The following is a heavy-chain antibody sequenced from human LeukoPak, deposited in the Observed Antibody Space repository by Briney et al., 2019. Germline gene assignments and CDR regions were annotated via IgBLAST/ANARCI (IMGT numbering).Heavy chain of an antibody. CDR3: ARAHVVPTDYYYYYMNV. CDR1: GGSISSYY. D-gene: IGHD2-2*01. V-gene: IGHV4-4*07. CDR2: IYTSGST. Sequence: SETLSLTRTVSGGSISSYYWSWIRQPAGKGLEWIERIYTSGSTNYNPSLKSRVTMSVDTSKNQFSLKLSSVTAADTAVYYCARAHVVPTDYYYYYMNVWGKGTTVTVSS. J-gene: IGHJ6*03.